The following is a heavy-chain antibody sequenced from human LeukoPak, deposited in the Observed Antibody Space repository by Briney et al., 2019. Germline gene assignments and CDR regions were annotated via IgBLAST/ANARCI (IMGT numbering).Heavy chain of an antibody. CDR2: IYYSGST. D-gene: IGHD3-22*01. Sequence: SQTLSLTCTVSGGSISSGGHYWSWIRQHPGKGLEWIGYIYYSGSTYYNPSLKSRVTISVDTSKNQFSLKLSSVTAADTAVYYCATEGYDSSGYYRDAFDIWGQGTMVTVSS. V-gene: IGHV4-31*03. CDR1: GGSISSGGHY. CDR3: ATEGYDSSGYYRDAFDI. J-gene: IGHJ3*02.